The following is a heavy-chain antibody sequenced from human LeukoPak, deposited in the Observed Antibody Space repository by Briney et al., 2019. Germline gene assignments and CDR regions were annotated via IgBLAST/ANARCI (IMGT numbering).Heavy chain of an antibody. Sequence: GGSLRLSCAASGFTFGSYSMNWVRQAPGKGLEWVSSISSSSSYIYYADSVKGRFTISRDNAKNSLYLQMNSLRAEDTAVYYCARDDDSPTFDYWGQGTLVTVSS. CDR2: ISSSSSYI. J-gene: IGHJ4*02. V-gene: IGHV3-21*01. D-gene: IGHD2-15*01. CDR3: ARDDDSPTFDY. CDR1: GFTFGSYS.